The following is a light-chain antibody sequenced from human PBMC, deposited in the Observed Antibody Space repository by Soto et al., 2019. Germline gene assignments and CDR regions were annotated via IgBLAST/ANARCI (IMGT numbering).Light chain of an antibody. J-gene: IGKJ1*01. CDR3: QQYGSCPRT. Sequence: ENVLTQSPGTLSLSPGERATLSCRASQSVSSSYLAWYQQKPGQAPRLLIYGASSRATGIPDRFSGSGSGTDFTLTISRLEPEDVAVYYCQQYGSCPRTFGQGTKVDIK. V-gene: IGKV3-20*01. CDR1: QSVSSSY. CDR2: GAS.